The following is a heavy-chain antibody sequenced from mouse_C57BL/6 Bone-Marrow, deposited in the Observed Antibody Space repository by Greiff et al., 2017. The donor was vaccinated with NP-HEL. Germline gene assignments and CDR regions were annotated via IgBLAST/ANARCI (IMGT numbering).Heavy chain of an antibody. V-gene: IGHV1-50*01. J-gene: IGHJ4*01. D-gene: IGHD3-3*01. Sequence: QVQLQQSGAELVKPGASVKLSCKASGYTFTSYWMQWVKQRPGQGLEWIGEIDPSDSYTNYNQKFKGKATLTVETSSSTAYMQLSSLTSEDSAVYYCAREGPYYAMDYWGQGTSVTVSS. CDR3: AREGPYYAMDY. CDR2: IDPSDSYT. CDR1: GYTFTSYW.